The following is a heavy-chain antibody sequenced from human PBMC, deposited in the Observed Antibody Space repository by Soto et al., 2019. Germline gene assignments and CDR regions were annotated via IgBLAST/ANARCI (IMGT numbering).Heavy chain of an antibody. CDR3: ARDWGSSARGYYYGMDV. CDR2: ISSSSSSI. Sequence: PGGSLRLSXAASGFAFSSYSMNWVRQAPGKGLEWVSNISSSSSSIYYADSVKGRFTISRDNAKNSLYLQMNSLRDEDTAVYYCARDWGSSARGYYYGMDVWGQGTTVTVSS. V-gene: IGHV3-48*02. D-gene: IGHD3-16*01. J-gene: IGHJ6*02. CDR1: GFAFSSYS.